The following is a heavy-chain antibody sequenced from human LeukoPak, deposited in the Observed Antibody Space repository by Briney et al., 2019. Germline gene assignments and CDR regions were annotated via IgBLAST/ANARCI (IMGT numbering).Heavy chain of an antibody. CDR2: ISSSDTTT. CDR3: ARDPSSSIPAAFDY. J-gene: IGHJ4*02. V-gene: IGHV3-11*01. CDR1: GFTLSDYF. D-gene: IGHD2-2*01. Sequence: GGSLTLSCAASGFTLSDYFMSWIRQAPGKGLEWVSYISSSDTTTYYADSVKGRFTISRDNAQNSLYLQMNSLRAEDTAVYYCARDPSSSIPAAFDYWGQGTLVTVSS.